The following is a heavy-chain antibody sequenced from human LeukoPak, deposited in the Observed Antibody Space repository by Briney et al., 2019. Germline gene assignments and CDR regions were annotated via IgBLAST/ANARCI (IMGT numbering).Heavy chain of an antibody. CDR3: ARDSRRGYGMDV. D-gene: IGHD3-10*01. J-gene: IGHJ6*02. CDR2: ISSSGSTI. Sequence: GGSLRLSCAASGFTFSSYEMNWVRQAPGKGLEWVSYISSSGSTIYYADSVKGRFTISRDNAKNSLYLQMSSLRAEDTAVYYCARDSRRGYGMDVWGQGTTVTVSS. V-gene: IGHV3-48*03. CDR1: GFTFSSYE.